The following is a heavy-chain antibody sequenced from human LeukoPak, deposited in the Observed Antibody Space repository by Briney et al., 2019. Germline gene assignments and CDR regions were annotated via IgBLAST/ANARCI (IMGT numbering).Heavy chain of an antibody. CDR2: INAGNGNT. V-gene: IGHV1-3*01. CDR1: GYTFATYT. D-gene: IGHD2-8*01. CDR3: ARDYCTSGVCYNYFDY. Sequence: ASVKVSCKASGYTFATYTIHWVRQAPGQRLEWMGWINAGNGNTKYSQKFQGRVTITRDTSASTAYMELSSLRSEDTAVYYCARDYCTSGVCYNYFDYWGQGTLSPSPQ. J-gene: IGHJ4*02.